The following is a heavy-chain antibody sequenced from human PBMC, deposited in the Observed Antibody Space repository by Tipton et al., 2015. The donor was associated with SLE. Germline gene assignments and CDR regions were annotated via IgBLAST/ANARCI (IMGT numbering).Heavy chain of an antibody. J-gene: IGHJ2*01. CDR2: INQHGSEK. V-gene: IGHV3-7*01. CDR3: ASARSYWYFDL. CDR1: RFTFSNYW. Sequence: SLRLSCAASRFTFSNYWMTWVRQAPGKGLEWVANINQHGSEKYFMESVKGRFTISRDNAKNSLYLQMNSLRAEDTAVYYCASARSYWYFDLWGRGTLVTVSS.